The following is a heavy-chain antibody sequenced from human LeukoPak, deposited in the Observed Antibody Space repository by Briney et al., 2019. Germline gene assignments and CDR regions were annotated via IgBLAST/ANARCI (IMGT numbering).Heavy chain of an antibody. J-gene: IGHJ5*02. D-gene: IGHD2-2*01. CDR1: GYTFTGYY. Sequence: ASVKVSCKASGYTFTGYYMHWVRQAPGQGLEWMGWINPNSGGTNYAQKFQGRVTMTRDTSISTAYMELSRLRSDDTAVYYCARVYSAAAIYPTNWFDPWGQGTLVTVSS. CDR2: INPNSGGT. CDR3: ARVYSAAAIYPTNWFDP. V-gene: IGHV1-2*02.